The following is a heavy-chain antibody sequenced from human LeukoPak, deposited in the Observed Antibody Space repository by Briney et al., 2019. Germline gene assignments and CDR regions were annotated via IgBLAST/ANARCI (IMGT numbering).Heavy chain of an antibody. J-gene: IGHJ4*02. CDR1: GFTFSSYS. Sequence: GGSLRLSCAASGFTFSSYSMNWVRQAPGKGLEWVSSISSSSSYIYYADSVKGRFTISRDNAKNSLYLQMNSLRAEDTAVYYCARDDSSSLPFDYWGQGTLVTVSS. V-gene: IGHV3-21*01. CDR2: ISSSSSYI. CDR3: ARDDSSSLPFDY. D-gene: IGHD6-13*01.